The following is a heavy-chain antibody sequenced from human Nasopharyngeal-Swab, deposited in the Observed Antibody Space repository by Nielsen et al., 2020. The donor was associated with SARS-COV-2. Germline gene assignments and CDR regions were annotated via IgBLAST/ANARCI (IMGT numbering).Heavy chain of an antibody. D-gene: IGHD5-18*01. CDR3: AREWIQLWPDAFDI. Sequence: WVRQAPGQGLEWMGIINPSGGSTSYAQKFQGRATMTRDTSTSTVYMELSRLRSEDTAVYYCAREWIQLWPDAFDIWGQGTMVTVSS. V-gene: IGHV1-46*01. CDR2: INPSGGST. J-gene: IGHJ3*02.